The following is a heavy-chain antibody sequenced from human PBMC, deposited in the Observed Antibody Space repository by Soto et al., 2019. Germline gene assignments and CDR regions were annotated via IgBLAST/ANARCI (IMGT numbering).Heavy chain of an antibody. CDR2: IWHDGGNK. CDR1: GFTFSSYG. CDR3: ARDGDVNTGFGKDY. D-gene: IGHD3-16*01. V-gene: IGHV3-33*01. Sequence: QVQLVESGGGVVQPGRSLRLSCAASGFTFSSYGMHWVRQAPGKGLERVAFIWHDGGNKFYAESVKGRFTISRDNSKNTLYLQMTSLSAEDRAMYYCARDGDVNTGFGKDYWGQGTLVTVSS. J-gene: IGHJ4*02.